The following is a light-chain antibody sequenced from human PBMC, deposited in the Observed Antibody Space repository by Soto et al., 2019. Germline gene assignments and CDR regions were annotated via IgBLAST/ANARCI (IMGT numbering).Light chain of an antibody. CDR2: DVT. Sequence: QSALTQSRSVSGSPGQSVTISCTGTSSDVGGYNFVSWFQQYPAKAPKLIIYDVTKRPSGVPDRFSGSKSGNTASLTISGLQTDDEADYYCCSYAGRYTHVFXTGTKVTVL. CDR1: SSDVGGYNF. CDR3: CSYAGRYTHV. J-gene: IGLJ1*01. V-gene: IGLV2-11*01.